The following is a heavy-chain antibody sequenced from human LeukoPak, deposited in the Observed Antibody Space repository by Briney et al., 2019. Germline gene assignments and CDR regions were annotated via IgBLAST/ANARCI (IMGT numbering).Heavy chain of an antibody. Sequence: PGGSLRLSCAASGFTFSSYGMHWVRQAPGKGLEWVAGISDSGGGTNYADSVKGRFTISRDNPKNTLYLQMNSLRAEDTAVYFCAKRGVVIRVILVGFHKEAYYFDSWGQGALVTVSS. D-gene: IGHD3-22*01. J-gene: IGHJ4*02. CDR2: ISDSGGGT. CDR1: GFTFSSYG. V-gene: IGHV3-23*01. CDR3: AKRGVVIRVILVGFHKEAYYFDS.